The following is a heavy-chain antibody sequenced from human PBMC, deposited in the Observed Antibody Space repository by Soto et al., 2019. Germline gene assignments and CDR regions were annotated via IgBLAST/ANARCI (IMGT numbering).Heavy chain of an antibody. CDR2: IGPESGAT. CDR3: GRGRSGQIVVFH. CDR1: GYTFTGHY. J-gene: IGHJ4*02. Sequence: ASVKVSCKASGYTFTGHYIHWVRQAPEQGPEWMGEIGPESGATRYAQRFQGRVTMTRDMSITTVYMELNNLRPDDTAVYYCGRGRSGQIVVFHWGQGTPVTVSS. D-gene: IGHD5-12*01. V-gene: IGHV1-2*02.